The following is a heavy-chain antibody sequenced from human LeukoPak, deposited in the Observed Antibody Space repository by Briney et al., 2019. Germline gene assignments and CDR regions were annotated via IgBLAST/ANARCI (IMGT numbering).Heavy chain of an antibody. Sequence: GGSLRLSCAASGFTFSTFAMSWVRQAPGKGLEWVSAISGSGGSTYYADSVKGRFTISRDNSKNTLYLQMNSLRAEDTAVYYCAKVLYFYCYGQFDYWGQGTLVTVSS. CDR3: AKVLYFYCYGQFDY. CDR2: ISGSGGST. J-gene: IGHJ4*02. D-gene: IGHD5-18*01. V-gene: IGHV3-23*01. CDR1: GFTFSTFA.